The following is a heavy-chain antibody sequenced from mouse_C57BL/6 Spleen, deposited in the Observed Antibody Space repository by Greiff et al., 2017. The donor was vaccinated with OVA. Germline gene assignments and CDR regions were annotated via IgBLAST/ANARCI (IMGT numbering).Heavy chain of an antibody. V-gene: IGHV2-5*01. Sequence: QVQLQQSGPGLVQPSQSLSITCTVSGFSLTSYGVHWVRQSPGKGLEWLGVIWRGGSTDYNAAFMSRLSITKDNSKSQVFFKMNSLQADDTAIYYCAKNKRNGYYGFAYWGQGTLVTVSA. CDR1: GFSLTSYG. CDR3: AKNKRNGYYGFAY. D-gene: IGHD2-3*01. J-gene: IGHJ3*01. CDR2: IWRGGST.